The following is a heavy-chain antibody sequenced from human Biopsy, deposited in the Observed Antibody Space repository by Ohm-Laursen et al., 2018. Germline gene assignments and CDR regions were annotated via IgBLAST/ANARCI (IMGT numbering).Heavy chain of an antibody. CDR3: AKDRYPSSWHYYCGMDV. CDR2: ISWNSDSI. Sequence: SLRLSCAASGFRFDNYVMHWVRQAPGKGLEWVSGISWNSDSIGYADSVKGRFTISRDNAKNSLYLQMNSLRSEDTALYYCAKDRYPSSWHYYCGMDVWGQGTTVTVSS. CDR1: GFRFDNYV. V-gene: IGHV3-9*01. D-gene: IGHD6-13*01. J-gene: IGHJ6*02.